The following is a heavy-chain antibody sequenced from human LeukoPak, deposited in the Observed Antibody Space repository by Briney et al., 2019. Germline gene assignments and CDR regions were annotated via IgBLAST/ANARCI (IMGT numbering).Heavy chain of an antibody. D-gene: IGHD1-26*01. CDR2: VFSSGST. J-gene: IGHJ3*02. V-gene: IGHV4-4*07. Sequence: SETLSPTCTVSGGSINGNIWAWIRQPAGKGLEWIGRVFSSGSTNYNPSLTSRLTISVDNSKNQFSLRLSSVTAADTAMYYCARDTGLLRTLDIWGQGTMVTVGS. CDR1: GGSINGNI. CDR3: ARDTGLLRTLDI.